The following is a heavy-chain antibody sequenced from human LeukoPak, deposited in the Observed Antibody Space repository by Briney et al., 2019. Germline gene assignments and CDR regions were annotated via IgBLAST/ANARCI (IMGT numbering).Heavy chain of an antibody. CDR2: ISAYNGNT. J-gene: IGHJ5*02. V-gene: IGHV1-18*01. CDR3: ARDTPSYYGGSGKNL. CDR1: GYTFTSYG. Sequence: GASVKVSCKASGYTFTSYGISWVRQAPGQGLEWMGWISAYNGNTNYAQKLQGRVTMTIDTSTSTAYMELRSLRSDDTAVYYCARDTPSYYGGSGKNLWGQGTLVTVSS. D-gene: IGHD3-10*01.